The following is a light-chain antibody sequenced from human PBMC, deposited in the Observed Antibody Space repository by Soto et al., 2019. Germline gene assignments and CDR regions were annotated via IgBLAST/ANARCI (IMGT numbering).Light chain of an antibody. CDR1: QGIYKY. Sequence: DIQMTQYPSSLSASVGDRVTITCMASQGIYKYLAWYQQKPGKVPKALIYGASTLQSGVPSRFSGAGSGTNFTLTISSLQPEDVASYYCQKYNSAPWTVAQGTKVEIK. CDR3: QKYNSAPWT. J-gene: IGKJ1*01. CDR2: GAS. V-gene: IGKV1-27*01.